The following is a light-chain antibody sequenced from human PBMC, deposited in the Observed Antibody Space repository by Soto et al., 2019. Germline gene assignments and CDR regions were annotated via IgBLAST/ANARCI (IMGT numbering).Light chain of an antibody. CDR3: QQYGSSPPLT. CDR1: QSVSSY. J-gene: IGKJ4*01. CDR2: DAS. Sequence: EIVLTQSPATLSLSPGERATLSCRASQSVSSYLAWYQQKPGQAPRLLIYDASNRATGIPARFSGSGSGTDFTLAISSLEPEDVAVYYCQQYGSSPPLTFGGGTKVEIK. V-gene: IGKV3-11*01.